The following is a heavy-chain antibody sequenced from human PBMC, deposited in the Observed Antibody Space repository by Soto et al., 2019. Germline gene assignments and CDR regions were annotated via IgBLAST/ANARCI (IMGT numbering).Heavy chain of an antibody. CDR1: GYTFTGYY. CDR3: ARDRRGASGDFKSFARAPTRWSDP. J-gene: IGHJ5*02. Sequence: ASVKVSCKASGYTFTGYYMHWVRQAPGQGLEWMGWINPNSGGTNYAQKFQGWVTMTRDTSISPASMELSRLRSDDRAVYYCARDRRGASGDFKSFARAPTRWSDPWGQGILVTLSS. CDR2: INPNSGGT. D-gene: IGHD3-3*01. V-gene: IGHV1-2*04.